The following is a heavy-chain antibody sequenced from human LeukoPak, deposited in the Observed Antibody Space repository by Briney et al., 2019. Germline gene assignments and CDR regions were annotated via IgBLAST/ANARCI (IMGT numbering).Heavy chain of an antibody. CDR2: IYSGGST. CDR3: ARTTPGYSSSWYGPDAFDI. J-gene: IGHJ3*02. CDR1: GFTVSSNY. Sequence: GGSLRPSCAASGFTVSSNYMSWVRQAPGKGLEWVSVIYSGGSTYYADSVKGRFTISRDNSKNTLYLQMNSPRAEDTAVYYCARTTPGYSSSWYGPDAFDIWGQGTMVTVSS. V-gene: IGHV3-53*01. D-gene: IGHD6-13*01.